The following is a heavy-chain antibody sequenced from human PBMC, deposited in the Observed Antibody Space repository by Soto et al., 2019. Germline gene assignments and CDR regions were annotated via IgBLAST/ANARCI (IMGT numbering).Heavy chain of an antibody. V-gene: IGHV3-30*03. Sequence: GGSLRLSCAASGFTFSSYGMHWVRQAPGKGLEWVAVISHDGSNKYYADSVKGRFTISRDNSKNTLYLQMNSLRAEDTAVFYCAREDDYGGHSLMVLDYWGQGTLVTVSS. CDR2: ISHDGSNK. D-gene: IGHD4-17*01. J-gene: IGHJ4*02. CDR1: GFTFSSYG. CDR3: AREDDYGGHSLMVLDY.